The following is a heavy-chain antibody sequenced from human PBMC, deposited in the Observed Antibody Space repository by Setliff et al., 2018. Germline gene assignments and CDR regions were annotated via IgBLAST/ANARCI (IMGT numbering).Heavy chain of an antibody. CDR3: ARVPPRDQAFDY. V-gene: IGHV3-23*01. J-gene: IGHJ4*02. CDR1: GFTLSTYA. CDR2: ISDSGGST. D-gene: IGHD2-21*02. Sequence: GGSLRLSCVASGFTLSTYAMSWVRQAPGKGLEWVSVISDSGGSTYYADSVKGRFTISRDNSKNTLYLQMLSLRAEDTAVYYCARVPPRDQAFDYWGQGTLVTVSS.